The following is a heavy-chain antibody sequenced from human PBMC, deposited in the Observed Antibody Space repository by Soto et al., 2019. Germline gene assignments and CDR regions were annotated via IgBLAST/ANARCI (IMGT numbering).Heavy chain of an antibody. CDR2: IYYRGKT. CDR3: ARHRTNFYASGGNYNFDL. Sequence: QLQLQESGPGLVRPSETLSLTCTVSGGYVSNNNNYWGWIRQPPGKGLEWIGSIYYRGKTYYNSSLKSRVTLSVDTSKNQFSLKLKSVTATDTAVYYCARHRTNFYASGGNYNFDLWGQGTLITVSS. D-gene: IGHD3-22*01. CDR1: GGYVSNNNNY. J-gene: IGHJ4*02. V-gene: IGHV4-39*01.